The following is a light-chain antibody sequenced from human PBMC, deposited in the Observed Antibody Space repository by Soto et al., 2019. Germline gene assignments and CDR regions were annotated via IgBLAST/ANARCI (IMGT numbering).Light chain of an antibody. CDR2: DTS. Sequence: QAVVTQAPSLTVSPGGTVTLTCGSSTGSVTSGHYPHWFQKKPGQAPRTLIHDTSYKHSWTPARFSGSLLGGKAALTLSGAQPEDEAEYSCLLAYNDAWVFGGGTKLTVL. CDR1: TGSVTSGHY. V-gene: IGLV7-46*01. J-gene: IGLJ2*01. CDR3: LLAYNDAWV.